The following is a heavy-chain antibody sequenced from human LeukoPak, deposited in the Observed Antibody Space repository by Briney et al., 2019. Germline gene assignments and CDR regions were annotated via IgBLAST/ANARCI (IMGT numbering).Heavy chain of an antibody. Sequence: SETLSLTCAVYGGSFSGDYWSWIRQPPGKGLEWIGEINDRGSTNYDPSLKSRVTISVDTSKNQFSLKLSSVTAADTAVYYCARGQNYGSGSYRNYYYYYYGMDVWGQGTTVTVSS. V-gene: IGHV4-34*01. J-gene: IGHJ6*02. CDR3: ARGQNYGSGSYRNYYYYYYGMDV. CDR2: INDRGST. D-gene: IGHD3-10*01. CDR1: GGSFSGDY.